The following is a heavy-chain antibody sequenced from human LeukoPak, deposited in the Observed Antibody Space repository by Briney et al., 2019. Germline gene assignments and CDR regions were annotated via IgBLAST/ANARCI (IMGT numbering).Heavy chain of an antibody. J-gene: IGHJ4*02. V-gene: IGHV3-21*01. CDR3: ARDDSVGGSYPGGY. CDR1: GFTFSSYA. Sequence: GGSLRLSCAASGFTFSSYAMSWVRQAPGKGLEWVSSISSSSSYIYYADSVKGRFTISRDNAKNSLYLQMNSLRAEDTAVYYCARDDSVGGSYPGGYWGQGTLVTVSS. D-gene: IGHD1-26*01. CDR2: ISSSSSYI.